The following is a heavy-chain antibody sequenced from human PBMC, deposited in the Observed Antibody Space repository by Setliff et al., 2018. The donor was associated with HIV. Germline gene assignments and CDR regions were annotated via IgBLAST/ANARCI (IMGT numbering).Heavy chain of an antibody. CDR1: GGSISSSSYY. J-gene: IGHJ6*03. CDR2: IYYTGNT. V-gene: IGHV4-39*01. CDR3: ARHYYGSGSYYNPPPYYYYYMDV. Sequence: PSETLSLTCTVSGGSISSSSYYWGWIRQPPGKGLEWIGNIYYTGNTYYNPSLKSQVTISVDTSKNQFSLKLSSVTAADTAVYYCARHYYGSGSYYNPPPYYYYYMDVWGKGTTVTVSS. D-gene: IGHD3-10*01.